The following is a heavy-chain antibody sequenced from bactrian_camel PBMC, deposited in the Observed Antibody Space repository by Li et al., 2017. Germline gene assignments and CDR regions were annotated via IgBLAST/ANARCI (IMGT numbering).Heavy chain of an antibody. J-gene: IGHJ6*01. D-gene: IGHD3*01. CDR3: AADSRSLWVWGY. CDR1: GFTFSNYA. V-gene: IGHV3S31*01. Sequence: DVQLVESGGGLVQPGGSLRLSCAASGFTFSNYAMNRVRRAPGKGLEWVSAIVHDGGATYYADVVKGRFTISRDNAKNTLYLQMNSLKPEDTAVYYRAADSRSLWVWGYWGQGTQVTVS. CDR2: IVHDGGAT.